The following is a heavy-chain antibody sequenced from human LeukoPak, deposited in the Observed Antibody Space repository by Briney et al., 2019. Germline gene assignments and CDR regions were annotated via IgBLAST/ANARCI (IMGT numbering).Heavy chain of an antibody. CDR1: GFIFSSFA. Sequence: GGSPRLSCAASGFIFSSFAMSWVRQAPGKGLEWVSVISGSGGSTDYADAVKGRFTISRDNSKNTLSLQMNSLRAEDTAVYYCAKDMRYSSSWYPFDSWGQGTLVTVSS. J-gene: IGHJ4*02. V-gene: IGHV3-23*01. D-gene: IGHD6-13*01. CDR3: AKDMRYSSSWYPFDS. CDR2: ISGSGGST.